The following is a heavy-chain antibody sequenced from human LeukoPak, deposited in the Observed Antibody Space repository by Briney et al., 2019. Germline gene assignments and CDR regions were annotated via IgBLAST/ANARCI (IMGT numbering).Heavy chain of an antibody. J-gene: IGHJ5*02. CDR1: AFIFSGHW. Sequence: GGSLRLSCEGSAFIFSGHWMNWVRQAPGKGLEWVAVISHDGSNIYYGDSVKGRFSISRDNSKNTLYLQMNSLRVEDTAVYYCAKDPYRVVVATGNYLDPWGQGTLVTVSS. D-gene: IGHD2-15*01. V-gene: IGHV3-30*18. CDR3: AKDPYRVVVATGNYLDP. CDR2: ISHDGSNI.